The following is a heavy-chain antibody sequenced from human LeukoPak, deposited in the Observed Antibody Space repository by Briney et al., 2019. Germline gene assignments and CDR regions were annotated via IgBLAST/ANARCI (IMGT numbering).Heavy chain of an antibody. Sequence: ASVKVSCKASGYTFTSYAMHWVRQAPGQRLEWMGWINAGNGNTKYSQKFQGRVTITRDTSASTAYMELSSLRSADTAVYYCARDRGYSYGYVEHKPLYYFDYWGQGTLVTVSS. V-gene: IGHV1-3*01. CDR3: ARDRGYSYGYVEHKPLYYFDY. CDR2: INAGNGNT. J-gene: IGHJ4*02. D-gene: IGHD5-18*01. CDR1: GYTFTSYA.